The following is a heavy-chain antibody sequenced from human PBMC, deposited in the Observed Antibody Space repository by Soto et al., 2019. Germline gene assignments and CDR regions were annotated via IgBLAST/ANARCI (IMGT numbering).Heavy chain of an antibody. V-gene: IGHV4-59*01. CDR3: ARDLWGYCGADCYPLDV. Sequence: GSLRLSCAACGLTLSNYVMNWVRQAPGKGLEWIGYMYNTGSTIYNPSLKSRVTISVDTSKNQFSLKLNSVTAADTAVYYCARDLWGYCGADCYPLDVWGQGTPVTVSS. D-gene: IGHD2-21*02. CDR1: GLTLSNYV. CDR2: MYNTGST. J-gene: IGHJ6*02.